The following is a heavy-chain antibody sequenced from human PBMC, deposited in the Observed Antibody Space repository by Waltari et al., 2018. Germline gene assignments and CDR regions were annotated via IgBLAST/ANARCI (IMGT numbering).Heavy chain of an antibody. Sequence: EVQLVESGGGLVKPGGSLRLSCAASGFTFSSYSMNWVRQAPGKGLEWVSSISSSSSYIYYADSVKGRFTISRDNAKNSLYLQMNSLRAEDTAVYYCARVSLIHYYYYGMDVWGQGTTVTVSS. V-gene: IGHV3-21*01. CDR2: ISSSSSYI. D-gene: IGHD2-8*01. CDR3: ARVSLIHYYYYGMDV. CDR1: GFTFSSYS. J-gene: IGHJ6*02.